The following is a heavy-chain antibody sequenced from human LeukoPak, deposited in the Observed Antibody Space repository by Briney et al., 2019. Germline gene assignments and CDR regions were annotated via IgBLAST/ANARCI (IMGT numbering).Heavy chain of an antibody. Sequence: PSETLSLTCTVSGGSINNYYWSWIRQPAGKGLEWIGRIYTRGSTNYNPSLKSRVTMSVDTSKNQFSLKLSSVTAADAAVYYCARGRYCSADICSGGDAFDIWGQGTMVSVSS. J-gene: IGHJ3*02. CDR1: GGSINNYY. V-gene: IGHV4-4*07. D-gene: IGHD2-15*01. CDR2: IYTRGST. CDR3: ARGRYCSADICSGGDAFDI.